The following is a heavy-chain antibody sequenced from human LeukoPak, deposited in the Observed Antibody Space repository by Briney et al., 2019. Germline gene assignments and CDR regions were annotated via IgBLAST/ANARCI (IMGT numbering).Heavy chain of an antibody. CDR1: GFTFSSYA. CDR3: AKDTGASGWSEYFQH. V-gene: IGHV3-23*01. J-gene: IGHJ1*01. D-gene: IGHD6-19*01. CDR2: ISGSGGST. Sequence: GGSLRLSCAASGFTFSSYAMSWVRQAPGKGLEWVSAISGSGGSTYYADSVKGRFTISRDNSKNTLYLQMNSLRAEDTAVYYCAKDTGASGWSEYFQHWGQGTMVTGSS.